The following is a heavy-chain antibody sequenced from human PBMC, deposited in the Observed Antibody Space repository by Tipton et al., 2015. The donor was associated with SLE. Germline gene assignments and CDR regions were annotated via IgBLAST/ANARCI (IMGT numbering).Heavy chain of an antibody. CDR1: GGSISSYY. D-gene: IGHD3-10*01. Sequence: LRLSCTVSGGSISSYYWSWIRQPPGKGLEWIGEINHSGSTNYNPSLKSRVTISVDTSKNQFSLKLSSVTAADTAVYYCASGAGDWYFDLWGRGTLVTVSS. CDR3: ASGAGDWYFDL. CDR2: INHSGST. V-gene: IGHV4-34*01. J-gene: IGHJ2*01.